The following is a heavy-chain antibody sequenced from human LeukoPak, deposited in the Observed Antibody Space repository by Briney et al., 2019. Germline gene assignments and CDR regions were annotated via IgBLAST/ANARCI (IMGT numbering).Heavy chain of an antibody. CDR3: VQSTAWYRSSWYLIY. V-gene: IGHV3-23*05. D-gene: IGHD6-13*01. CDR1: GFTFDDYA. Sequence: GGSLRLSCAASGFTFDDYAMHWVRQAPGKGLEWVSGIYSGGNTNYADSVKGRFTISRDKSNNTLYLQMNSLRAEDTAIYYCVQSTAWYRSSWYLIYWGQGILVTVSS. CDR2: IYSGGNT. J-gene: IGHJ4*02.